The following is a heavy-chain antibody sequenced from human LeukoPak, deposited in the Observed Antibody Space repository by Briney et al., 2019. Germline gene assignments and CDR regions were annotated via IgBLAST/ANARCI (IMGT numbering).Heavy chain of an antibody. CDR2: INPSGGST. V-gene: IGHV1-46*01. CDR3: ARRASGGLLDY. CDR1: GYTFASYY. D-gene: IGHD3-10*01. Sequence: GASVKVSCKASGYTFASYYIHWVRQAPGQGLEWMGIINPSGGSTSYAQKFQGRVTMTRDTSTSTVYMELSSLRSEDTAVYYCARRASGGLLDYWGQGTLVTVSS. J-gene: IGHJ4*02.